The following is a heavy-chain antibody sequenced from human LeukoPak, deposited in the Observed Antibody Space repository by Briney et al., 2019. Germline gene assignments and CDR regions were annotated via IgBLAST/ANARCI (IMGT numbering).Heavy chain of an antibody. V-gene: IGHV3-23*01. CDR3: ASGGRYNFGSFDY. D-gene: IGHD3-16*01. J-gene: IGHJ4*02. Sequence: PGGSLRLSCAASGFTFSSYTVSWVRQAPGKGLEWVSGISDSGAGTYYADSVKGRFTISRDNSKETLYLQMNSLRAEDTAVYYCASGGRYNFGSFDYWGQGTLVTVSS. CDR2: ISDSGAGT. CDR1: GFTFSSYT.